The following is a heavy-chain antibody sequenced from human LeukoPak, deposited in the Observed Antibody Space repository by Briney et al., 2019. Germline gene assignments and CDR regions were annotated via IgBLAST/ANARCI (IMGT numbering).Heavy chain of an antibody. Sequence: ASVKVSCKASGGTFSSYAISWVRQAPGQGLEWMGGIIPIFGTANYAQKFQGRVTITADESTSTAYMELSSLRSEDTAVYYCARGPAPLTYFGYWGQGTLVTVSS. CDR1: GGTFSSYA. D-gene: IGHD3-16*01. CDR3: ARGPAPLTYFGY. J-gene: IGHJ4*02. V-gene: IGHV1-69*13. CDR2: IIPIFGTA.